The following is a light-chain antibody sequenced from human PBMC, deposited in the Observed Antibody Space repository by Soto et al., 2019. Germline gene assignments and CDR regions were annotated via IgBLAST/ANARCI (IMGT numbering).Light chain of an antibody. J-gene: IGKJ1*01. CDR1: QDISNY. Sequence: ILMTHSPASLSASVVCRFSMAFQASQDISNYLHWYQQKPAKPPKVLIYGASNLQSGVPPRFSGRGSGTDFTLAISSLQPEDSATYSCLHDINYPWTSGQATKVDIK. CDR2: GAS. V-gene: IGKV1-6*01. CDR3: LHDINYPWT.